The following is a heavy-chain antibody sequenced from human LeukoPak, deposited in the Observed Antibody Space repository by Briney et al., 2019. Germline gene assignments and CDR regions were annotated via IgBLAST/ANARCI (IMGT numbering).Heavy chain of an antibody. D-gene: IGHD2-15*01. CDR2: ISSSSSYI. CDR3: AKSEVVAAPFDY. J-gene: IGHJ4*02. V-gene: IGHV3-21*04. Sequence: PGGSLRLSCAASGFTFSSYSMNWVRQAPGKGLEWVSSISSSSSYIYYADSVKGRFTISRDNSKNTLYLQMNSLRAEDTAVYYCAKSEVVAAPFDYWGQGTLVTVSS. CDR1: GFTFSSYS.